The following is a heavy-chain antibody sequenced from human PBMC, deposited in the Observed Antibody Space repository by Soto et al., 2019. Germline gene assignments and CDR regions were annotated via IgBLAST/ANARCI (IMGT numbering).Heavy chain of an antibody. J-gene: IGHJ4*02. CDR3: ARDYDSSGYPRYYFDY. V-gene: IGHV1-2*02. D-gene: IGHD3-22*01. Sequence: QVQLVQSGAEVKKPGASVKVSCKASGYTFTGYYMHWVRQAPGQGLEWMGWINPNSGGTNYAQKFQGAATIAGDTSISTAYMELSRLRSDDTAVYYCARDYDSSGYPRYYFDYWGQGTLVTVSS. CDR2: INPNSGGT. CDR1: GYTFTGYY.